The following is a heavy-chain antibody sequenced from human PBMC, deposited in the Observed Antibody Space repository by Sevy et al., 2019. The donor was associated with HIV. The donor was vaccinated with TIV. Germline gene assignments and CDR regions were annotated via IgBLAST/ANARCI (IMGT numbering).Heavy chain of an antibody. J-gene: IGHJ4*02. CDR1: GGSFSGYY. CDR2: INHSGST. D-gene: IGHD3-22*01. CDR3: ARTTLYYYDSSGWGY. Sequence: SETLSLTCAVYGGSFSGYYWSWIRQPPGKGLEWMGEINHSGSTNYNPSLKSRVTISVDTSKNQFSLKLSSVTAADTAVYYCARTTLYYYDSSGWGYWGQGTLVTVSS. V-gene: IGHV4-34*01.